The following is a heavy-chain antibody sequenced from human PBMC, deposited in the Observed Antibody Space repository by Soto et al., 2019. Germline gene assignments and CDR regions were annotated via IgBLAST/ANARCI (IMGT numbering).Heavy chain of an antibody. CDR1: GFTYSSYA. J-gene: IGHJ4*02. D-gene: IGHD7-27*01. V-gene: IGHV3-30-3*01. Sequence: QVQLVESGGGVVQPGRSLRLSCAASGFTYSSYAMHWVRQGPGKGLEWVAVISYDGSNKYYADSVKGRFTISRDNSKNTLYLQMNSLRAEDTAVYYCARERTGFAYWGQGTLVTVSS. CDR2: ISYDGSNK. CDR3: ARERTGFAY.